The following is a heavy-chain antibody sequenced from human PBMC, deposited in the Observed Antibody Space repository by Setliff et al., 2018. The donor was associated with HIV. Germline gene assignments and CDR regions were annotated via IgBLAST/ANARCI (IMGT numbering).Heavy chain of an antibody. CDR3: ARVSSSWTGGYFDL. CDR2: INPNSGGT. J-gene: IGHJ2*01. V-gene: IGHV1-2*02. D-gene: IGHD6-13*01. CDR1: GYTFTGYY. Sequence: GASVKVSCKASGYTFTGYYIHWVRQAPGQGLEWMGWINPNSGGTNYAQKFQGRVTMTRDTSISTAYMELSSLRSDDTAVYYCARVSSSWTGGYFDLWGRGTLVTVSS.